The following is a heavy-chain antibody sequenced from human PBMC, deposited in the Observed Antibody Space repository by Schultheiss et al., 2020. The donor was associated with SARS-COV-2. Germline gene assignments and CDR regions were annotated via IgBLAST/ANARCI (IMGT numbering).Heavy chain of an antibody. CDR3: ARDSSSWYYYGMDV. V-gene: IGHV3-21*01. CDR2: ISSSSSYI. J-gene: IGHJ6*02. CDR1: GFTFSSYS. D-gene: IGHD6-13*01. Sequence: GGSLRLSCAASGFTFSSYSMNWVRQAPGKGLEWVSSISSSSSYIYYADSVKGRFTISRDNAKNSLYLQMNSLRAEDTAVYYCARDSSSWYYYGMDVWGQGATVTVSS.